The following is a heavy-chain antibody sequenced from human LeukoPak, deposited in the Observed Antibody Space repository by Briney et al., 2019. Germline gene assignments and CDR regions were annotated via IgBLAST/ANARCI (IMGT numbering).Heavy chain of an antibody. CDR3: ARGLSGWDGFYFDY. J-gene: IGHJ4*02. D-gene: IGHD6-19*01. CDR1: GFTFSLYA. V-gene: IGHV3-30-3*01. CDR2: ISSDGSNK. Sequence: PGGSLRLSCAASGFTFSLYATHWVRQAPGKGLEWVALISSDGSNKYYADSVKGRFTISRDNSKNTLYLQMNSLRAGDTAVYYCARGLSGWDGFYFDYWGQGTLVTVSS.